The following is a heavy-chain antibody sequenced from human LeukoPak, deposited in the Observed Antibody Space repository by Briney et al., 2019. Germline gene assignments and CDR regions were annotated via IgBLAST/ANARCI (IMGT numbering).Heavy chain of an antibody. CDR2: ISSSSSYI. CDR3: ARDPRIAAAGTYYFDY. CDR1: GFTFSSYS. V-gene: IGHV3-21*01. J-gene: IGHJ4*02. D-gene: IGHD6-13*01. Sequence: GGSLRLSCAASGFTFSSYSMNWVRQAPGKGLEWVSSISSSSSYIYYADSVKGRFTISRDNAKNSLYLQMNSLRAEDTAVYYCARDPRIAAAGTYYFDYWGQGTLVTVSS.